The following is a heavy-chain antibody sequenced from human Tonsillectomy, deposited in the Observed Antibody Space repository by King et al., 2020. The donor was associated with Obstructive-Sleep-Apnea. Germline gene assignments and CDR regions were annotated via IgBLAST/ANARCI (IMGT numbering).Heavy chain of an antibody. J-gene: IGHJ6*02. CDR2: IYYNGST. Sequence: PLQESGPGLVKPSQTLSLTCTVSGGSITSIGYYWNWIRQHPGKGLEWIGYIYYNGSTNYNPSLKSRVIISIDTSKSQFSLKLRSVTAADTAVYYCARDRRVPTRLSSGTPYYYYALDVWGQGTTVTVSS. D-gene: IGHD1-7*01. CDR3: ARDRRVPTRLSSGTPYYYYALDV. V-gene: IGHV4-31*03. CDR1: GGSITSIGYY.